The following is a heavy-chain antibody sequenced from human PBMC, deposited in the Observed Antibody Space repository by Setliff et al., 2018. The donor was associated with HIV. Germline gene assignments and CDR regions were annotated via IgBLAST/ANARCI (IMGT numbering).Heavy chain of an antibody. CDR3: AASPGYSSAWYAGSWHFDL. Sequence: SVKVSCKASGYTFTSYDISWVRQAPGQGLEWMGGIIPIFGTTNYAQKFQERVTITRDMSTSTAYMELSSLRSEDTAVYYCAASPGYSSAWYAGSWHFDLWGRGTLVTVSS. D-gene: IGHD6-19*01. J-gene: IGHJ2*01. V-gene: IGHV1-69*05. CDR2: IIPIFGTT. CDR1: GYTFTSYD.